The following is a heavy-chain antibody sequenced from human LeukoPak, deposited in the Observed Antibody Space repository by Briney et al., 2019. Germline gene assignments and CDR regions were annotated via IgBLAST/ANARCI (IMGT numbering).Heavy chain of an antibody. CDR1: GGSISSHY. D-gene: IGHD3-22*01. Sequence: TSSETLSLTCIVSGGSISSHYWSWIRQPPGKGLADIGYIYYSGSTDYNPSLKSRVTISLDTSKNQFSLNLSSVTAADTAVYYCARRSGVLDSRDSRYHFDHWGQGTLVTVSS. J-gene: IGHJ4*02. V-gene: IGHV4-59*11. CDR3: ARRSGVLDSRDSRYHFDH. CDR2: IYYSGST.